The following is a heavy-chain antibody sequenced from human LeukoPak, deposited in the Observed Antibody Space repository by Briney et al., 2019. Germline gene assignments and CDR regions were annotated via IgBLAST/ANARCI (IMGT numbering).Heavy chain of an antibody. Sequence: GGSLRLSCAASGFTFSSYAMHWVRQAPGKGLEWVAVISYDGSNKYYADSVKGRFTISRDNSKDTLYLQMNSLRAEDTAIYYCARDYYDYSGGNWFDPWGQGTLVTVSS. CDR3: ARDYYDYSGGNWFDP. J-gene: IGHJ5*02. CDR2: ISYDGSNK. V-gene: IGHV3-30*01. D-gene: IGHD3-22*01. CDR1: GFTFSSYA.